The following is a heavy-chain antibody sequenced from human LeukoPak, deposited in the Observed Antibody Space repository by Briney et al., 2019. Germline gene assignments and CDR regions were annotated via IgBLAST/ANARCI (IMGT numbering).Heavy chain of an antibody. Sequence: GGSLGLSCAASGFTFSSYAMSWVRQAPGKGLEWVSAISGSGGSTYYADSVKGRFTISRDNSKNTLYLQMNSLRAEDTAVYYCAKCRSNYDFWSGNDYYYMDVWGKGTTVTVSS. J-gene: IGHJ6*03. CDR3: AKCRSNYDFWSGNDYYYMDV. V-gene: IGHV3-23*01. CDR2: ISGSGGST. CDR1: GFTFSSYA. D-gene: IGHD3-3*01.